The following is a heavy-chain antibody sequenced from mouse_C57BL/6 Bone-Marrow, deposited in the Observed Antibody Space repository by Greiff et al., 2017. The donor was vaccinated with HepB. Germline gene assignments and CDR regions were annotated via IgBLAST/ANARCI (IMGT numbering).Heavy chain of an antibody. J-gene: IGHJ3*01. D-gene: IGHD1-1*02. CDR3: ARKEENYPAWCAY. Sequence: VQLQQSGPELVKPGASVKISCKASGYTFTDYYMNWVKQSHGKSLEWIGDINPNNGGTSYNQKFKGKATLTVDKSSSTAYMARRSLTSADSAVYYCARKEENYPAWCAYWGQGTLVTVSA. CDR1: GYTFTDYY. CDR2: INPNNGGT. V-gene: IGHV1-26*01.